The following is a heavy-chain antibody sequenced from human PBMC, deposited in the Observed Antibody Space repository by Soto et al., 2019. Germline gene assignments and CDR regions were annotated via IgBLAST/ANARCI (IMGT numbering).Heavy chain of an antibody. J-gene: IGHJ4*02. CDR2: ITSKNYGGTT. V-gene: IGHV3-49*04. D-gene: IGHD2-15*01. Sequence: EVQLVDSGGGLVQPGRSLRLSCTASGFTFGDYAMIWVRQAPGKGLEWVGYITSKNYGGTTEYAASVKGRFPISRDDSKSIVYLQMNSLKTEDTAIYYCTRLPPARRGYCSGGSCYPFDYWGQGTLVTVSS. CDR1: GFTFGDYA. CDR3: TRLPPARRGYCSGGSCYPFDY.